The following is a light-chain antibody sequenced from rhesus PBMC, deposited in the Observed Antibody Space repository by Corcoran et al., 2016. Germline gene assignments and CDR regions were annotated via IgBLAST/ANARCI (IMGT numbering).Light chain of an antibody. Sequence: DIQMTQTPSSLSAPVGDRVTITCRASQDISIYLAWYQQKPGKAPNLLIYAASTLQDGVPSRFSGSGSGTDFTLPISSLQPEDFATYYCQRPNTYPLPFGGGTKVELK. J-gene: IGKJ4*01. CDR1: QDISIY. V-gene: IGKV1-25*01. CDR2: AAS. CDR3: QRPNTYPLP.